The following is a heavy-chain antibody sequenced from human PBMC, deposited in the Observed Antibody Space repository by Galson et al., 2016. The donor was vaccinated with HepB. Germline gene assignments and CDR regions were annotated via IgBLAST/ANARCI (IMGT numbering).Heavy chain of an antibody. CDR1: GFTFSYYW. Sequence: SLRLSCAASGFTFSYYWMSWVRQAPGKGLEWVANINEDGSEEFYVDSVRGRLTISRDNAKNSLYLHMNSLRGEDTAVYYCAKDPINKNYFYMDLWGTGTTVIVSS. CDR2: INEDGSEE. J-gene: IGHJ6*03. CDR3: AKDPINKNYFYMDL. D-gene: IGHD1/OR15-1a*01. V-gene: IGHV3-7*01.